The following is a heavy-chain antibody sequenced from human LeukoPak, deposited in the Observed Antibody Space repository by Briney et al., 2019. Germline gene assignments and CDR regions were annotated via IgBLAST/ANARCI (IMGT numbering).Heavy chain of an antibody. V-gene: IGHV1-69*06. D-gene: IGHD6-13*01. J-gene: IGHJ4*02. CDR3: ATPGPEYSSSWYPFDY. CDR1: GGTFSSYA. Sequence: ASVKVSCKASGGTFSSYAISWARQAPGQGLEWMGGIIPIFGTANYAQKFQGRVTITADKSTSTAYMELSSLRSEDTAVYYCATPGPEYSSSWYPFDYWGQGTLVTVSS. CDR2: IIPIFGTA.